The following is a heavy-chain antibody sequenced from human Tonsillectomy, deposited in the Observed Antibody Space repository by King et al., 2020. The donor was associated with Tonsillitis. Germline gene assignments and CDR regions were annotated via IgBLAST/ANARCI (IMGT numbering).Heavy chain of an antibody. CDR1: GASISGSY. V-gene: IGHV4-59*01. J-gene: IGHJ2*01. D-gene: IGHD3-22*01. Sequence: VQLQESGPGLEKPSETLSLTCTVSGASISGSYWSWIRQPPGKGLEWIGYIYNSGSTNYNPSLKSRVTISVDTSKNQFSLKLSSVTAADTAVYYCARGDDSTGYYLGWWFDPWGRGAQVTVSS. CDR2: IYNSGST. CDR3: ARGDDSTGYYLGWWFDP.